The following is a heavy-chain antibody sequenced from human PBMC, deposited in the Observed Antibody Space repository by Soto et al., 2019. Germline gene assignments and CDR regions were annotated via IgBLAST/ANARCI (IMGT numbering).Heavy chain of an antibody. CDR1: GFTFGDYA. J-gene: IGHJ6*02. V-gene: IGHV3-49*04. CDR2: IRSKAYGGTT. CDR3: TRYSSYFYYYYGMDV. D-gene: IGHD6-6*01. Sequence: GESLKISCTASGFTFGDYAMSWVRQAPGKGLGWVGFIRSKAYGGTTEYAASVKGRFTISRDDSKSMAYLQMNSLKTEDTAVYYCTRYSSYFYYYYGMDVWGQGTTVTVSS.